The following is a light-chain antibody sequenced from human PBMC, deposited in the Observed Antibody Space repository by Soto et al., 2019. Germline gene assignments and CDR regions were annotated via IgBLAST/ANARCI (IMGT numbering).Light chain of an antibody. CDR3: CSYAGSYPLV. V-gene: IGLV2-11*01. CDR2: DVS. Sequence: QSAVTQPRSVSGSPGQSVTISCTGTSSDVGGYNYVSWYQQHPGKAPKLMIYDVSKRPSGVPDRFSGSKSGNTASLTISGLQAEDEADYYCCSYAGSYPLVFGTGTKLTVL. CDR1: SSDVGGYNY. J-gene: IGLJ1*01.